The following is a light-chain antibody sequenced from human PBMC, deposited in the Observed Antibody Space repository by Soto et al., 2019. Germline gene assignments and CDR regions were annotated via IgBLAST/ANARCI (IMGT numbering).Light chain of an antibody. CDR1: QGIGDT. J-gene: IGKJ4*01. CDR3: QRYNKWPLT. CDR2: DTS. V-gene: IGKV3-15*01. Sequence: EIVMTQSPATLSVSPGERATLSCRASQGIGDTLAWYQQKPGQTPRLLIYDTSTRATGVPARFSGSRSGAEFTLTINRLQSEDFGVYYCQRYNKWPLTFGGGTKVEVK.